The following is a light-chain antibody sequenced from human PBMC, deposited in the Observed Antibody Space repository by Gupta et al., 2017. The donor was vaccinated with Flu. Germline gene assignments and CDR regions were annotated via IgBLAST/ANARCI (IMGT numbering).Light chain of an antibody. Sequence: NCKSSQSVLYTSNNKNYVAWYQQRPGQPPKLLIYWAPTRESGVPDRFSGTGSVTDFTLTISSLQAEDVAVYYCQQYYDSPLTFGGGTKVEIK. J-gene: IGKJ4*01. CDR3: QQYYDSPLT. CDR1: QSVLYTSNNKNY. V-gene: IGKV4-1*01. CDR2: WAP.